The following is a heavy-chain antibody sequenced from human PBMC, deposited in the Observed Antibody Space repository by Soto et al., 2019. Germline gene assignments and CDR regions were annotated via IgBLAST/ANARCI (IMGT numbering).Heavy chain of an antibody. CDR1: GYTFTSYG. J-gene: IGHJ5*02. Sequence: GASVKVSCKASGYTFTSYGISWVRQAPGQGLEWMGWISAYNGNTNYAQKLQGRVTMTTDTSTSTAYMELRSLRSDDTAVYYCARGRGEYDYVWGSYRPTEFDPWGQGTLVTVSS. V-gene: IGHV1-18*01. CDR3: ARGRGEYDYVWGSYRPTEFDP. CDR2: ISAYNGNT. D-gene: IGHD3-16*02.